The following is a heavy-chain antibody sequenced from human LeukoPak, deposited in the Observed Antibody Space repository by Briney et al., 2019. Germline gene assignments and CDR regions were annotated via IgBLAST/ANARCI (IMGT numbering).Heavy chain of an antibody. Sequence: GGSLRLSCAASGFTFSSYGMSWVRQAPGKGLEWVANIKKDGSEKYYVDSVKGRFTISRDNAKNSLYLQMNSLRAEDTAVYYCARVQRGYSYNPLGYYYYYMDVWGKGTTVTVSS. CDR1: GFTFSSYG. CDR2: IKKDGSEK. D-gene: IGHD5-18*01. CDR3: ARVQRGYSYNPLGYYYYYMDV. J-gene: IGHJ6*03. V-gene: IGHV3-7*01.